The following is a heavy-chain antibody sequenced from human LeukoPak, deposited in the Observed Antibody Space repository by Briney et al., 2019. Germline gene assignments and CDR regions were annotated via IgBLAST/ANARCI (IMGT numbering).Heavy chain of an antibody. V-gene: IGHV3-74*01. CDR1: DFPFSNYW. D-gene: IGHD1-26*01. CDR2: ISSDGTKI. Sequence: GGSLRLSCAASDFPFSNYWMHWVRQVPGERLTWVSRISSDGTKIGYAASVKGRFTISRDNGKNTLSLRMDSLRVEDTAVYYCAKGGGRSQADAFDFWGQGTMVAVSS. J-gene: IGHJ3*01. CDR3: AKGGGRSQADAFDF.